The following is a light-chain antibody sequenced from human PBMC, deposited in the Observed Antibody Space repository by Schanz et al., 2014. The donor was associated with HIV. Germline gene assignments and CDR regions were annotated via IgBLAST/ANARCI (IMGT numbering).Light chain of an antibody. CDR3: CSCTNTNTGV. Sequence: QSALTQPRSVSGSPGQSVAISCTGTSSDVGGYNYVSWYQQHPGKAPKLMIYDVTKRPSGVPDRFSGSKSGNTASLTISGLQAEDEGDYYCCSCTNTNTGVFGGGTKLTVL. V-gene: IGLV2-11*01. J-gene: IGLJ3*02. CDR2: DVT. CDR1: SSDVGGYNY.